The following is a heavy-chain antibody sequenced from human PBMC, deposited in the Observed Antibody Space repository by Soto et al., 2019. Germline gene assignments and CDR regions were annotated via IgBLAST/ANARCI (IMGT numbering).Heavy chain of an antibody. J-gene: IGHJ1*01. V-gene: IGHV1-58*01. CDR3: AADFVLSVSDYF. CDR1: GFTFTSSA. CDR2: IVVGSGNT. D-gene: IGHD3-3*01. Sequence: QMQLVQSGPEVKKPGTSVKVSCKASGFTFTSSAVQWVRQARGQRLEWIGWIVVGSGNTNYAQKFQEKVTITREMSTSRAYVELSRMRSKLTAVYYWAADFVLSVSDYFWGQGTLVTVSS.